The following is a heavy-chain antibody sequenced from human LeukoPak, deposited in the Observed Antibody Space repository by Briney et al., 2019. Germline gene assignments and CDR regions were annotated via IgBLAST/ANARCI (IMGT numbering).Heavy chain of an antibody. CDR3: AKDIEVAITGHYFDL. CDR1: GFTFSSYA. V-gene: IGHV3-23*01. D-gene: IGHD3-22*01. J-gene: IGHJ2*01. Sequence: GESLRLSCAASGFTFSSYAMSWVRQAPGQGLEWLSAISGSGFSTHYADSVKGRFTISRDNSKTTLFLQMNSLRAEDTALYYCAKDIEVAITGHYFDLWGRGTLVAVSS. CDR2: ISGSGFST.